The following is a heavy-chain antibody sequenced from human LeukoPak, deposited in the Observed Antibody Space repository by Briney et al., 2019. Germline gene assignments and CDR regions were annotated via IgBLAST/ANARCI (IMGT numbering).Heavy chain of an antibody. D-gene: IGHD6-13*01. Sequence: GGSLRLSCEASGFTFSSYAMSWVRQAPGKGLEWVSGISGGGGSTYYADSAKGGFTISRDNSKNTLYLQMNSLTVEDTAVYYCAKSPRSAADNWFDPWGQGTLVTVSS. CDR1: GFTFSSYA. CDR2: ISGGGGST. V-gene: IGHV3-23*01. CDR3: AKSPRSAADNWFDP. J-gene: IGHJ5*02.